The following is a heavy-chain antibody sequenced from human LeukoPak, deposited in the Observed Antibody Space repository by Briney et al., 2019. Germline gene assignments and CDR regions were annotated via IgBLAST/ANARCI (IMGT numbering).Heavy chain of an antibody. CDR2: SYYSGIS. Sequence: SQTLSLTCTVSGGSISSGDYYWSWIRQPPGKGLEWIGYSYYSGISYYNPSLKSRVTISVDTSKNQFSLKLSSVTAADTAEYYCARDFGYYDNTDYWGQGTLVTVSS. J-gene: IGHJ4*02. CDR1: GGSISSGDYY. V-gene: IGHV4-30-4*08. D-gene: IGHD3-22*01. CDR3: ARDFGYYDNTDY.